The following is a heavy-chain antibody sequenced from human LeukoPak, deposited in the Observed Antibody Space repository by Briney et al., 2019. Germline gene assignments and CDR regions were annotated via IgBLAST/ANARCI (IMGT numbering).Heavy chain of an antibody. Sequence: PGGSLRLSCVASGFTFSTSSMNWVRQAPGKGLEWVSAISGSGGSTYYADSVKGRFTISRDNSKNTLYLQMNSLRAEDTAVYYCAKDGNWVYYYGMDVWGQGTTVTVSS. CDR3: AKDGNWVYYYGMDV. V-gene: IGHV3-23*01. CDR2: ISGSGGST. D-gene: IGHD7-27*01. CDR1: GFTFSTSS. J-gene: IGHJ6*02.